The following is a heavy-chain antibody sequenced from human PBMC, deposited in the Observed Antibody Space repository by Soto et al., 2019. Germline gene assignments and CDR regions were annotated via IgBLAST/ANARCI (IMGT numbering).Heavy chain of an antibody. D-gene: IGHD6-6*01. V-gene: IGHV3-9*01. CDR1: GFTFDDYA. Sequence: SLRLSCAASGFTFDDYAMHWVRQAPGKGLEWVSGISWNSGSIGYADSVKGRFTISRDNAKNSLYLQMNSLRAEDTALYYCAKGEYSSSYPTFDPWGQGTLVTVAS. CDR2: ISWNSGSI. CDR3: AKGEYSSSYPTFDP. J-gene: IGHJ5*02.